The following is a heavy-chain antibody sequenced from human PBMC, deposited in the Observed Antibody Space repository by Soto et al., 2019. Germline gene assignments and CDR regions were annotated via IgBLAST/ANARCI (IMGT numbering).Heavy chain of an antibody. J-gene: IGHJ3*02. Sequence: ASVKVSCKASGGTFSSYAISWVRQAPGQGLEWMGGIIPIFGTANYAQKFQGRVTITADESTSTAYMELSSLRSEDTAVYYCARDYCSSTSCYPDAFDIWGQGTMVTVSS. CDR3: ARDYCSSTSCYPDAFDI. CDR2: IIPIFGTA. CDR1: GGTFSSYA. V-gene: IGHV1-69*13. D-gene: IGHD2-2*01.